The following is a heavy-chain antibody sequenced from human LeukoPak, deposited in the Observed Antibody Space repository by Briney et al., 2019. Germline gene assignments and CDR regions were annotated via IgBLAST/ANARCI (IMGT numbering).Heavy chain of an antibody. Sequence: GGSLRLSCAASGFTFSSYAMHWVRQARGKRLEWVAVISYDGSNKYYADSVKGRLTISRDNSKNTLYLQMNSLRAEDTAVYYCARLAVTSDVDYWGQGTLVTVSS. CDR3: ARLAVTSDVDY. CDR2: ISYDGSNK. V-gene: IGHV3-30*04. CDR1: GFTFSSYA. J-gene: IGHJ4*02. D-gene: IGHD4-17*01.